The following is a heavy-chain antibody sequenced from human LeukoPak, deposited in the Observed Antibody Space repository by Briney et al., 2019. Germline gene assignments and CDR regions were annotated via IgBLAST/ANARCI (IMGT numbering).Heavy chain of an antibody. J-gene: IGHJ4*02. D-gene: IGHD6-13*01. CDR1: GFTFWDYY. V-gene: IGHV3-11*05. Sequence: GGSLRLSCAASGFTFWDYYMSWIRQAPGKGLEWVSYIPSTSSYTSYADSVKGRFTISRDNAKNSLHLQMNSLRAEDAAVYYCARAANTAAGTPTLAIDYWGQGTLVTVSS. CDR2: IPSTSSYT. CDR3: ARAANTAAGTPTLAIDY.